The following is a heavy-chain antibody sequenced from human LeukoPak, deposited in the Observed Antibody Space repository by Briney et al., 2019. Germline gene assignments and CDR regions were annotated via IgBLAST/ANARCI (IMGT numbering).Heavy chain of an antibody. D-gene: IGHD4-17*01. CDR3: AKVPFYGYFDY. V-gene: IGHV3-30*18. CDR1: GFTFRNYG. J-gene: IGHJ4*02. CDR2: ISYDGSNK. Sequence: GGSLRLSCAASGFTFRNYGMHWVRQAPGKGLEWVAVISYDGSNKYYADSVKGRFTISRDSSKNTLYLQMNSLRAEDTAVYYCAKVPFYGYFDYWGQGTLVTVSS.